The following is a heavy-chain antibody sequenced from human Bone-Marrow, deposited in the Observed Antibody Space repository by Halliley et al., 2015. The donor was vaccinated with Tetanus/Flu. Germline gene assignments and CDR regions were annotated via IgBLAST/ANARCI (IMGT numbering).Heavy chain of an antibody. J-gene: IGHJ4*02. Sequence: FIRSKALGGAIEYAASVESRFTISRDESTNIAYLQMTGLKTEDTALYYCTRTEDTGLVEFFDFWGQGTLVTVSS. CDR3: TRTEDTGLVEFFDF. V-gene: IGHV3-49*02. D-gene: IGHD5-18*01. CDR2: IRSKALGGAI.